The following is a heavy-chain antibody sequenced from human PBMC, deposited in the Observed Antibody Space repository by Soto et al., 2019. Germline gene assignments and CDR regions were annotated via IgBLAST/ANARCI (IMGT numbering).Heavy chain of an antibody. V-gene: IGHV4-59*01. CDR1: GGSISSYY. CDR3: ARGGFLEWLPHFDY. J-gene: IGHJ4*02. CDR2: IYYSGST. D-gene: IGHD3-3*01. Sequence: QVQLQESGPGLVKPSETLSLTCTVSGGSISSYYWSWIRQPPGKGLEWIGYIYYSGSTNYNPSLKSRVTISVDTSKNQFSLKLSSVTAADTAVYYCARGGFLEWLPHFDYWGQGTLVTVSS.